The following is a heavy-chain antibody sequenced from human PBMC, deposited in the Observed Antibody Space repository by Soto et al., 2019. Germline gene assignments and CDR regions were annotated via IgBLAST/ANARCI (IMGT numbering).Heavy chain of an antibody. CDR3: AKDHNYDCSGYGFDS. J-gene: IGHJ4*02. D-gene: IGHD3-22*01. CDR1: GFTFSSYS. CDR2: INSRSNYI. V-gene: IGHV3-21*01. Sequence: EGSLRLSCAASGFTFSSYSMNWVRQAPGKGLEWVSSINSRSNYIYQADSVKGRFTISRDNAKNSLFLQMNSLRVEDTAVYYCAKDHNYDCSGYGFDSWARGTLVPVSS.